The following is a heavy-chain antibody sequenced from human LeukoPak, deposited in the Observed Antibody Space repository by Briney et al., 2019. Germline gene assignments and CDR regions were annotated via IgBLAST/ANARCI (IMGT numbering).Heavy chain of an antibody. V-gene: IGHV3-23*01. CDR2: ISGSGGST. CDR3: AKAASRIAAAGTYFDY. J-gene: IGHJ4*02. D-gene: IGHD6-13*01. CDR1: GFTFSSYA. Sequence: PGGSLRLSRAASGFTFSSYAMSWVRQAPGKGLEWGSAISGSGGSTYYADSVKGRFTISRDNSKNTLYLQMNSLRAEDTAVYYCAKAASRIAAAGTYFDYWGQGTLVTVSS.